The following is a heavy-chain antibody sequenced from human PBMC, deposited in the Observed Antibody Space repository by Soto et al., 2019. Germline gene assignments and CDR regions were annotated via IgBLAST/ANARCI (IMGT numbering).Heavy chain of an antibody. D-gene: IGHD5-12*01. V-gene: IGHV3-48*03. CDR2: ISSSGSTV. CDR1: GFTFSSYE. J-gene: IGHJ4*02. Sequence: GGSLRLSCAASGFTFSSYEMNWVRQAPGKGLEWVSYISSSGSTVYYADSVKGRFTISRDNAKNSLYLQMNSLRAEDTAVYYCARDFGGYSGYPLFDYWGQGTLVTVSS. CDR3: ARDFGGYSGYPLFDY.